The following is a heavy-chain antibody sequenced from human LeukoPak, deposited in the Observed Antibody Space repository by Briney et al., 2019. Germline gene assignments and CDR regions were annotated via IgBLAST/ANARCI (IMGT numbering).Heavy chain of an antibody. Sequence: SETLSLTCDVSGGSMSDHYWSWIRQPPGMTLEWIGYIYATGTTNYNPSLKGRVTISLDTSKYHLSLRLRSVTAADAALYYCARHFRKDYPDSGSSQYFHYIDVWGKGTTVTVSS. CDR3: ARHFRKDYPDSGSSQYFHYIDV. CDR2: IYATGTT. V-gene: IGHV4-4*09. CDR1: GGSMSDHY. D-gene: IGHD3-10*01. J-gene: IGHJ6*03.